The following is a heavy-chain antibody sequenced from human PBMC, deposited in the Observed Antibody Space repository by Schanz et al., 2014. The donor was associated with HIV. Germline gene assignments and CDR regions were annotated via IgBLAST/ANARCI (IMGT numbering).Heavy chain of an antibody. CDR2: IWHDGSSK. V-gene: IGHV3-33*01. Sequence: VQLVESGGGVIRPGGSLRLSCAASGFTFSSYGMHWVRQAPGKGLEWVAVIWHDGSSKYYADSVKGRFTISRDSSKNTLYLQMNSLRAEDTAVYYCARDAASHSYGSTMDVWGQGTTVTVSS. CDR3: ARDAASHSYGSTMDV. J-gene: IGHJ6*02. CDR1: GFTFSSYG. D-gene: IGHD5-18*01.